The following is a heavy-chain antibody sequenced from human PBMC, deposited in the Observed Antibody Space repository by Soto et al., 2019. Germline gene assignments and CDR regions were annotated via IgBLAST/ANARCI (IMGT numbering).Heavy chain of an antibody. J-gene: IGHJ5*02. CDR1: GFTFTNYA. CDR3: AREVGAPSGWLDP. D-gene: IGHD1-26*01. CDR2: ISASGGLK. Sequence: EVQLSESGGDLRQPGGSLRLSCAASGFTFTNYAMTWVRQTPGKGLEWVSGISASGGLKYYADSVQGRFTVSRDNSKNILYLQMDNLRDEDTALYYCAREVGAPSGWLDPWGQGTQVTGSS. V-gene: IGHV3-23*01.